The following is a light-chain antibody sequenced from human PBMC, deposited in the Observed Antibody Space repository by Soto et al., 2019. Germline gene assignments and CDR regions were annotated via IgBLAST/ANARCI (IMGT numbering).Light chain of an antibody. CDR2: AAS. Sequence: EVRMTQSPSSLSVSPGERATLSCRASQSVSSYLAWYQQKPGQAPRLLIYAASNRATGIPARFSGSGSGTDFTLTISSLQPEDFAVYYCQQRNNWPRTFGQGTKVDIK. J-gene: IGKJ1*01. CDR3: QQRNNWPRT. CDR1: QSVSSY. V-gene: IGKV3-11*01.